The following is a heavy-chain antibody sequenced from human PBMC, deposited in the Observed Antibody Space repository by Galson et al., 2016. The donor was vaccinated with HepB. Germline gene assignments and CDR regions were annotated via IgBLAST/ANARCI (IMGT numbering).Heavy chain of an antibody. CDR1: GFAFSYYT. J-gene: IGHJ4*02. CDR2: ISYDGSEK. Sequence: SLRLSGAASGFAFSYYTMHWVRQAPGKGLEWVSFISYDGSEKYFADSVKGRFTISRDNSKNTLHLQMNSLRTEDTAVYFCTRESPSGISPSSGMYYFDFWGQGALVTVSS. V-gene: IGHV3-30*04. CDR3: TRESPSGISPSSGMYYFDF. D-gene: IGHD1-26*01.